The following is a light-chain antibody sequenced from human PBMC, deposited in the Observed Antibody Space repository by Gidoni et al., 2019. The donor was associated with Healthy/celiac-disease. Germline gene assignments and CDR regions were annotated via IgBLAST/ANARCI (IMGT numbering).Light chain of an antibody. J-gene: IGKJ4*01. Sequence: DIQLIQSPSSLSASVGDRVTITCRASQSISRYLDWYQQKPGKAPKLLIYAASSLQSGVTSRFSGSGSGTDFTLTISSLQPEDFATYYCQQNYSTPLTFGGGTKGEIK. V-gene: IGKV1-39*01. CDR2: AAS. CDR1: QSISRY. CDR3: QQNYSTPLT.